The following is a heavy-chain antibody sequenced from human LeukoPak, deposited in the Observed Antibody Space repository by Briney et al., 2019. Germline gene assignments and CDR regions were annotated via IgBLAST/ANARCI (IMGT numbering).Heavy chain of an antibody. D-gene: IGHD3-16*01. V-gene: IGHV5-51*01. CDR2: IYPGDSDT. Sequence: GGSLKISCQGSGYRFTSYWIGWVRPMPGKGLEWMGIIYPGDSDTRYSPSFQGQVTISADKSISTAYLQWSSPKASDTAMYYCARPHSRGTFLNYWGQGTLVTVSS. J-gene: IGHJ4*02. CDR3: ARPHSRGTFLNY. CDR1: GYRFTSYW.